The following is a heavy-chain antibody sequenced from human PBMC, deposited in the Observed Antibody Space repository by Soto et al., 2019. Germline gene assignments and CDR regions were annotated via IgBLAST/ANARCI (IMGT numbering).Heavy chain of an antibody. J-gene: IGHJ6*02. CDR3: EIVVVAATKYYEKAGV. CDR2: IYYSGST. V-gene: IGHV4-39*07. D-gene: IGHD2-15*01. Sequence: SETLSLTCTVSGGSISSSSYYWGWIRQPPGKGLEWIGSIYYSGSTYYNPSLKSRVTISVDTSKNQFSLKLSSVTAADTAVYYCEIVVVAATKYYEKAGVWGQGTTVTVSS. CDR1: GGSISSSSYY.